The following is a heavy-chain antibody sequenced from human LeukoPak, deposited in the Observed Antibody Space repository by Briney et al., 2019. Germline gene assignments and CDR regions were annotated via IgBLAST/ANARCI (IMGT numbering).Heavy chain of an antibody. D-gene: IGHD4-17*01. CDR1: GYTFTSYG. V-gene: IGHV1-18*01. Sequence: ASVKVSCKASGYTFTSYGISWVRQAPGQGLEWMGWISAYNGNTNYAQKFQGRVTMTRDTSISTAYMELSRLRSDDTAVYYCARAPGPYGDYATDYYYYMDVWGKGTTVTISS. CDR3: ARAPGPYGDYATDYYYYMDV. J-gene: IGHJ6*03. CDR2: ISAYNGNT.